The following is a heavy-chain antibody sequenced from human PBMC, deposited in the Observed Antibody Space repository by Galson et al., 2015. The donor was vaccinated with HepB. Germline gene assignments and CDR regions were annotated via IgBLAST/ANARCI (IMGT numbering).Heavy chain of an antibody. J-gene: IGHJ4*02. D-gene: IGHD4-23*01. V-gene: IGHV3-72*01. Sequence: SLRLSCAVSGFTFSDHYVDWVRQAPGKGLEWVGRSRNKAKGYSTAYAASVKGRFTVSRDGSKNSVFLQMNSLRSEDTAVYYCARSEVTTVVTDFDSWGQGTLVTVSP. CDR2: SRNKAKGYST. CDR1: GFTFSDHY. CDR3: ARSEVTTVVTDFDS.